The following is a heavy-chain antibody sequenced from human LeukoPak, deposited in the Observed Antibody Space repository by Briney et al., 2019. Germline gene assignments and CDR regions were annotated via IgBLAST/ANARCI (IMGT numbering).Heavy chain of an antibody. CDR3: TTALIYYDAFDV. Sequence: GGSLRLSCAASGFTFSHFWMHWVRQVPGKGLVWVSRISNDGSRTAYADSVKGRFTLSRDNAKNTLYLHLNSLRAEDTAVYYCTTALIYYDAFDVWGLGTRVTVSS. J-gene: IGHJ3*01. CDR1: GFTFSHFW. V-gene: IGHV3-74*01. CDR2: ISNDGSRT. D-gene: IGHD1-26*01.